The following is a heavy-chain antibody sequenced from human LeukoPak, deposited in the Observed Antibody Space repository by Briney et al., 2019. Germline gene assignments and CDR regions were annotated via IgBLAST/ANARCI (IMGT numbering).Heavy chain of an antibody. J-gene: IGHJ4*02. V-gene: IGHV4-59*08. D-gene: IGHD5-24*01. Sequence: SETLSLTCTVSGGPISSYYWSWLRQPPGKGLEWIGYMYYSGSTNYNPSLKSRVTISVDTSKNQFSLKLSSVTAADTAVYYCARLGDGYNYDYWGQGTLVTVSS. CDR2: MYYSGST. CDR1: GGPISSYY. CDR3: ARLGDGYNYDY.